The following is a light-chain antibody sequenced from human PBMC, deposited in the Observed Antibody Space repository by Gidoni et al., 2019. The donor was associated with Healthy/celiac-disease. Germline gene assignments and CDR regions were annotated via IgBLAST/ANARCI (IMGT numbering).Light chain of an antibody. V-gene: IGLV2-14*01. J-gene: IGLJ3*02. CDR3: SSYTSSSTRV. CDR2: EVD. CDR1: SSDVGGYIY. Sequence: QSAPPTPAPLSGSPGHAIPISCNGTSSDVGGYIYVSWYQQHPGKAPKLMIYEVDNRPSGVSNRFSGSKSGNTASLTIAGLQAEDEADYYCSSYTSSSTRVFGGGTKLTVL.